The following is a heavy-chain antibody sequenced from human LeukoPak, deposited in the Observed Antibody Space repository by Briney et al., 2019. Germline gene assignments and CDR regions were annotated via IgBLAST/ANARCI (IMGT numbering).Heavy chain of an antibody. V-gene: IGHV4-39*07. CDR3: ARGRGSGWWLRSAFDI. D-gene: IGHD6-19*01. CDR2: INHSGST. Sequence: SETLSLTCSVSGGSISSTTYYWGWIRQPPGKGLEWIGEINHSGSTNYNPSLKSRVTISVDTSKNQFSLKLSSVTAADTAVYYCARGRGSGWWLRSAFDIWGQGTMVTVSS. J-gene: IGHJ3*02. CDR1: GGSISSTTYY.